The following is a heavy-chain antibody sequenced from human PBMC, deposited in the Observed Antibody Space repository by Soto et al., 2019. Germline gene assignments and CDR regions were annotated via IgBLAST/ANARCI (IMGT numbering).Heavy chain of an antibody. CDR3: ARVSSEGYSGSPDY. Sequence: GGSLRLSCAASGFTFSSYAMHWVRQAPGKGLEWVAVISYDGSNKYYADSVKGRFTISRDNSKNTLYLQMNSLRAEDTAVYYCARVSSEGYSGSPDYWGQGILVTVSS. D-gene: IGHD1-26*01. J-gene: IGHJ4*02. CDR2: ISYDGSNK. V-gene: IGHV3-30-3*01. CDR1: GFTFSSYA.